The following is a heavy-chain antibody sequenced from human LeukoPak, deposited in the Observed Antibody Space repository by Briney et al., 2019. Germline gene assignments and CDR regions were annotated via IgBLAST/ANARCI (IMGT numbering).Heavy chain of an antibody. J-gene: IGHJ6*03. CDR1: GFTFTSSA. CDR3: AADSGNYSSSCYPHYYYYYMDV. Sequence: SVKVSCKASGFTFTSSAVQWVRQARGQRLEWIGWIVVGSGNTNYAQKFQERVTITRDMSTSTAYMELSSLRSEDTAVYYCAADSGNYSSSCYPHYYYYYMDVWGKGPRSPSP. V-gene: IGHV1-58*01. CDR2: IVVGSGNT. D-gene: IGHD6-13*01.